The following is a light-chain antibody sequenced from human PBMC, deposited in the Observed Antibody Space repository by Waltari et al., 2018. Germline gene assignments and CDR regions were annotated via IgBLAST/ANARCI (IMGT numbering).Light chain of an antibody. CDR1: ENIRSF. J-gene: IGKJ1*01. Sequence: DIVLTQSPGTLSLSPGERATLSCRAIENIRSFLAWYQQKPGQAPRLLIYDTSTRATGSPDRFSGSGSGTDFSLTISRLEPEDFAVYYCQKYGTLPATFGQGTKVEIK. CDR3: QKYGTLPAT. V-gene: IGKV3-20*01. CDR2: DTS.